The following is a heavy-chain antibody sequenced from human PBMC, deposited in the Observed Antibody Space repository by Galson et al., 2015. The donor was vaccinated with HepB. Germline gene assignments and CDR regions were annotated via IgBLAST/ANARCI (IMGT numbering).Heavy chain of an antibody. CDR2: TSAGGSST. CDR3: AKGGGTSFSYSYYMDV. V-gene: IGHV3-23*01. D-gene: IGHD3-3*01. CDR1: GFTFSNYA. Sequence: SLRLSCAASGFTFSNYAMNWARQTPGKGLEWVAATSAGGSSTYYADSVKGRFIISRDNSKNRLYLQMNSLRGEDTALYYCAKGGGTSFSYSYYMDVWGNGTTVTVSS. J-gene: IGHJ6*03.